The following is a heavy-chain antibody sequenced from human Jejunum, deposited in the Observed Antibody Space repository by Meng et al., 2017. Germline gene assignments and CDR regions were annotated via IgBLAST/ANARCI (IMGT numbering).Heavy chain of an antibody. J-gene: IGHJ4*02. CDR1: GGSISSSSYY. V-gene: IGHV4-39*07. Sequence: SETLSLTCTVSGGSISSSSYYWGWIRQSPGKGLEWIGSIFYSGNTYYNPSLESRVTISVDTSKNQVSLQLTSLTAADTAVFYCARFYDGSGYIRTDYWGQGTLVTVSS. D-gene: IGHD3-22*01. CDR2: IFYSGNT. CDR3: ARFYDGSGYIRTDY.